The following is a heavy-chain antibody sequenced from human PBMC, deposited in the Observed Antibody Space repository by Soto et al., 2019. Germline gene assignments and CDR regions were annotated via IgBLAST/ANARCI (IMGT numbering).Heavy chain of an antibody. J-gene: IGHJ5*02. CDR2: IYYSGST. Sequence: SETLSLTCTVSGGSISSSSYYWGWIRQPPGKGLEWIGSIYYSGSTYYNPSLKSRVTISVDTSKNQFSLKLSSVTAADTAVYYCSRRGGYSSRFSPWGQGTLDPVSA. CDR1: GGSISSSSYY. CDR3: SRRGGYSSRFSP. V-gene: IGHV4-39*01. D-gene: IGHD6-13*01.